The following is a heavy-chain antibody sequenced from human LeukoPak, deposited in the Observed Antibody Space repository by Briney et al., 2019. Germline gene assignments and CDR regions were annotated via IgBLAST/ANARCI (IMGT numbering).Heavy chain of an antibody. J-gene: IGHJ4*02. CDR2: INPNSGGT. Sequence: ASVKVSCKASGYTFTGYYMHWVRQAPGQGLEWMGWINPNSGGTNYAQKFQGRVTMTRDTSISTAYMELSRLRSDDTAVYYCARDPRSFNRLPGYWGQGTLVTVSS. V-gene: IGHV1-2*02. CDR1: GYTFTGYY. D-gene: IGHD3-10*01. CDR3: ARDPRSFNRLPGY.